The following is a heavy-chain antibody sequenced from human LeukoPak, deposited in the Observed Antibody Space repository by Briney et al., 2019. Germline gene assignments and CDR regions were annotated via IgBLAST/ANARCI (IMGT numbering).Heavy chain of an antibody. CDR1: GFTFDDYA. CDR3: AKDIRPIAVAGTGAFDI. Sequence: QAGGSLRLSCAASGFTFDDYAMHWVRHAPGKGLEWVSGISWNSGSIGYADSVKGRFTISRDNAKNSLYLQMNSLRAEDTALYYCAKDIRPIAVAGTGAFDIWGQGTMVTVSS. D-gene: IGHD6-19*01. V-gene: IGHV3-9*01. CDR2: ISWNSGSI. J-gene: IGHJ3*02.